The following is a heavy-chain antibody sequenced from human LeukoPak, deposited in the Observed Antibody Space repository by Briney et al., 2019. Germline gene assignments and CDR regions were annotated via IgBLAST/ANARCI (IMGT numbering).Heavy chain of an antibody. CDR1: GFTVSSNY. CDR2: IYSGGST. V-gene: IGHV3-53*01. J-gene: IGHJ3*02. CDR3: EREVSSSWDDVFDI. D-gene: IGHD6-13*01. Sequence: GGSLRLSCAHSGFTVSSNYTSWVRQAPGKGLEWVSVIYSGGSTYYADSVKGRFTISRDNSKNTLYLKMNSLRAEDTAVYYCEREVSSSWDDVFDIWGQGTMVTVSS.